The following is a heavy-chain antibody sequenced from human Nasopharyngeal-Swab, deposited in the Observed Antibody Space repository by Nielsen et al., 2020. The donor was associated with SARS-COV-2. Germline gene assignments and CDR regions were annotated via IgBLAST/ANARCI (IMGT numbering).Heavy chain of an antibody. CDR3: ARILRLELRTCGMDV. CDR1: GYTFTSYG. D-gene: IGHD1-7*01. CDR2: ISAYNGNT. V-gene: IGHV1-18*03. J-gene: IGHJ6*02. Sequence: ASVKVSCKASGYTFTSYGISWVRQAPGQGLEWMGWISAYNGNTNYAQKLQGRVTMTTDTSTSTAYMELRSLRSDDMAVYYCARILRLELRTCGMDVWGQGTTVTVPS.